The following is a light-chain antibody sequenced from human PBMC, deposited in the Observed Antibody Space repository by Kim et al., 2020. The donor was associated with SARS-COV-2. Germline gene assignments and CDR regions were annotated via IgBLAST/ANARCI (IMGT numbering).Light chain of an antibody. Sequence: DIQMTQSPSILSASVGDRVTITCRASHDINTWLAWYQQKPGKAPKLLIYKASTLQNGVPSRFSGSGSGTEFTLTINSLQPDDFATYYCQQYNHYPTWTFGQGTKVDIK. V-gene: IGKV1-5*03. J-gene: IGKJ1*01. CDR2: KAS. CDR3: QQYNHYPTWT. CDR1: HDINTW.